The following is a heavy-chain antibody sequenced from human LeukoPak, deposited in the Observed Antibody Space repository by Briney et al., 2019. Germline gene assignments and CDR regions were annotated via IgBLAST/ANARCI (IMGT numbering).Heavy chain of an antibody. V-gene: IGHV3-21*01. Sequence: PGGSLGLSCAASGFTFSSYSMNWVRQAPGKGLEWVSSISSSGSYIFHADSVKGRFTISRDNAQNSLYLQMNSLRAEDTAVYYCAREGPINNGDLDYWGQGTLVTVSS. D-gene: IGHD1/OR15-1a*01. CDR2: ISSSGSYI. CDR1: GFTFSSYS. CDR3: AREGPINNGDLDY. J-gene: IGHJ4*02.